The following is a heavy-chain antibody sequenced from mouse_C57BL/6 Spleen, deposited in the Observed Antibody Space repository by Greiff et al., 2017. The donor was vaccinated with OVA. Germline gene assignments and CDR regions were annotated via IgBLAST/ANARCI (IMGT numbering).Heavy chain of an antibody. J-gene: IGHJ2*01. CDR3: AREGTYGNYVSFFDY. Sequence: QVQLQQSGAELMKPGASVKLSCKATGYTFTGYWIEWVQQRPGPGLEWIGEILPGSGSTNYNEKFKGKATFTADTSSNTAYMQLSSLTTEDSAIYYGAREGTYGNYVSFFDYWGQGTTLTVSS. V-gene: IGHV1-9*01. CDR1: GYTFTGYW. D-gene: IGHD2-1*01. CDR2: ILPGSGST.